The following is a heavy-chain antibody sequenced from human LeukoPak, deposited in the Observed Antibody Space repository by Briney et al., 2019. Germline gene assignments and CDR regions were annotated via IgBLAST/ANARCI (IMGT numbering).Heavy chain of an antibody. Sequence: SETLSLTCAVYGGSFSGYYWSWIRQPPGKGLEWIGEINPSGSTNYNPSLKSRVTISVDTSKNQFSLKLSSVTAADTAVYYCARGRGIAAAGTSLDYWGQGTLVTVSS. CDR1: GGSFSGYY. CDR2: INPSGST. D-gene: IGHD6-13*01. V-gene: IGHV4-34*01. CDR3: ARGRGIAAAGTSLDY. J-gene: IGHJ4*02.